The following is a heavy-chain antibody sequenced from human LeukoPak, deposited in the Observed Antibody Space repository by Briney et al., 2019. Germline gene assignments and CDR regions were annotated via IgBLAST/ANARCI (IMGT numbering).Heavy chain of an antibody. CDR3: ARDHPPGSSGWYSYCMDV. Sequence: SVKVSCKASGGTFSSYAISWVRQAPGQGLEWMGGIIPIFVTANYAPKFQGRVTITADKSTSTAYMELSSLRSEDTAVYYCARDHPPGSSGWYSYCMDVWGKGTTVTVSS. J-gene: IGHJ6*04. V-gene: IGHV1-69*06. CDR2: IIPIFVTA. D-gene: IGHD6-19*01. CDR1: GGTFSSYA.